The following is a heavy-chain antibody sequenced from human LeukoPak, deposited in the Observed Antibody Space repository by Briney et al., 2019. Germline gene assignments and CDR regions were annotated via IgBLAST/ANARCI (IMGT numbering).Heavy chain of an antibody. Sequence: GGSLRLSCAASGFTVSSNYMSWVRQAPGKGLEWVSVIYSGGSTCYADSVKGRFTISRDNSKNTLYLQMNSLRAEDTAVYYCAKDLLGDRPGLYWGQGTLVTVSS. V-gene: IGHV3-53*01. CDR1: GFTVSSNY. J-gene: IGHJ4*02. CDR2: IYSGGST. CDR3: AKDLLGDRPGLY. D-gene: IGHD2/OR15-2a*01.